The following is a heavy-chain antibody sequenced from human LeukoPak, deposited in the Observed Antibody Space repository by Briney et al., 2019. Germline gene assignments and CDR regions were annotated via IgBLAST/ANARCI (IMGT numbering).Heavy chain of an antibody. CDR2: ISGSGAST. D-gene: IGHD3-22*01. CDR1: GFTFSSFA. J-gene: IGHJ4*02. CDR3: AKKASYYYDSSGYPEY. Sequence: GGSLRLSCAASGFTFSSFAMSWVRQAPGKGLEWVSAISGSGASTYYADSVKGRFTISRDNSKNTLYLQMNSLRAEDTAIYYCAKKASYYYDSSGYPEYWGQGTLVTVSS. V-gene: IGHV3-23*01.